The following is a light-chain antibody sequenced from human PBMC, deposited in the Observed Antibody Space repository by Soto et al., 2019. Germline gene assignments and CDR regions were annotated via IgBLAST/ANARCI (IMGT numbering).Light chain of an antibody. V-gene: IGLV2-11*01. J-gene: IGLJ1*01. Sequence: QSALSQPCSVSGSPGQSVTISCTGASSDVGASDYVSWYQQHPGKAPKLMIYNVTKRPSRVPDRCSGSESGNPASLSISGVQAEDESDYYCSAWSGSNIYVFGNGTKVT. CDR3: SAWSGSNIYV. CDR2: NVT. CDR1: SSDVGASDY.